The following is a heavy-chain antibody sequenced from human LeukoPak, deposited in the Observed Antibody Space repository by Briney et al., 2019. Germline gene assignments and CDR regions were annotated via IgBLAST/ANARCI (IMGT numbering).Heavy chain of an antibody. CDR2: IDTGDSDS. CDR3: ARHTEVAGTVGGFDY. CDR1: GYSFTSYW. J-gene: IGHJ4*02. V-gene: IGHV5-51*01. D-gene: IGHD6-19*01. Sequence: GESLKISCKGSGYSFTSYWIGWVRQMPGKGREWMGIIDTGDSDSRYSSFCEGQVTTSAKKSISPAFLQYSTLEAADTASYCSARHTEVAGTVGGFDYWGQGTLVTVSS.